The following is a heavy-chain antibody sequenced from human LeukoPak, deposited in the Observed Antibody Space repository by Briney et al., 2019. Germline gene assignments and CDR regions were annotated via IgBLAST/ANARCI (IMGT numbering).Heavy chain of an antibody. Sequence: ASVKVSCKASGGTFSSYAISWVRQAPGQGLEWMGGIIPIFGTANYAQKFQGRVTITADESTSTAYMELSSLRSEDTAVYYCARGKHYYDSSAPSDYWGQGTLVTVSS. J-gene: IGHJ4*02. CDR2: IIPIFGTA. V-gene: IGHV1-69*13. CDR1: GGTFSSYA. D-gene: IGHD3-22*01. CDR3: ARGKHYYDSSAPSDY.